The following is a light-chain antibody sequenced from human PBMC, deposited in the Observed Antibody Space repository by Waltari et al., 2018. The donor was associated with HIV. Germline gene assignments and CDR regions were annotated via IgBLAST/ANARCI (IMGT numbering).Light chain of an antibody. Sequence: DIQMTQSPSTLSASVGDRVTITCRASQNVGVWLAWYQQKPGKAPKLLIYQTSKLETGVPPIFSGSGSGTEFTLTINSLLSDDFATYYCHQYDSFSGTFGQGT. J-gene: IGKJ1*01. V-gene: IGKV1-5*03. CDR1: QNVGVW. CDR3: HQYDSFSGT. CDR2: QTS.